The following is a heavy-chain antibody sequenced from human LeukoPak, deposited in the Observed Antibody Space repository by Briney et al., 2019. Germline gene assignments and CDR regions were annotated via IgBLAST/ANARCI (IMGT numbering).Heavy chain of an antibody. D-gene: IGHD2-21*02. V-gene: IGHV1-69*05. CDR2: IIPIFGTA. J-gene: IGHJ5*02. Sequence: GASAKVSCKASGGTFSSYAISWVRQAPGQGLEWMGGIIPIFGTANYAQKFQGRVTITTDESTSTAYMELSSLRSEDTAVYYCARSYCGGDCSPMFDPWGQGTLVTVSS. CDR1: GGTFSSYA. CDR3: ARSYCGGDCSPMFDP.